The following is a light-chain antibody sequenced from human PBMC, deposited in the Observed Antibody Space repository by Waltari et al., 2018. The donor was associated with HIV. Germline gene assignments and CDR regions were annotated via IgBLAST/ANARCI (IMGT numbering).Light chain of an antibody. J-gene: IGLJ2*01. V-gene: IGLV3-21*02. Sequence: SSVLTQPPSVSVAPGQTARITCGGNNLGTKSVHWYQQKPVQAPVLVVYDDSDRPSGIPERFSGSNSGNTATLTISGTQAMDEADYYCQAWDSSTVVFGGGTKLTVL. CDR2: DDS. CDR3: QAWDSSTVV. CDR1: NLGTKS.